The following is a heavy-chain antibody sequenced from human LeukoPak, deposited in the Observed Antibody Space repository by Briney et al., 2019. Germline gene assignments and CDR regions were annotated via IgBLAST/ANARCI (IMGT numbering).Heavy chain of an antibody. CDR2: INPNTGDT. CDR3: ARTLYGGHNNWFDP. CDR1: GYTFTGYY. D-gene: IGHD4-23*01. J-gene: IGHJ5*02. V-gene: IGHV1-2*02. Sequence: ASVKVSCKASGYTFTGYYMHWVRQAPGQGLEWMGWINPNTGDTNYAQKFQGRVTMTRDTSSSTAYMELSRLRSDDTAVYYCARTLYGGHNNWFDPWGQGTLVTVSS.